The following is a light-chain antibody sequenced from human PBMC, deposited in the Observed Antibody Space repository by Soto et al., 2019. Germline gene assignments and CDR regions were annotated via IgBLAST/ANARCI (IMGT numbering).Light chain of an antibody. J-gene: IGKJ2*01. CDR3: QQYNDSFPYT. Sequence: DIQMTQSPSTLSASVGDRVTITCRASESISTWLAWYQQKPGTAPKLLIYRASTLESGVPARYRGSRSGTEFTLTVSSLQPDDFATYYCQQYNDSFPYTFGQGTKLEIK. CDR1: ESISTW. CDR2: RAS. V-gene: IGKV1-5*03.